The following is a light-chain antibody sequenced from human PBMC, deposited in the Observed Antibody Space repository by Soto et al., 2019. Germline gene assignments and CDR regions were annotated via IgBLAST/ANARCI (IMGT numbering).Light chain of an antibody. J-gene: IGKJ1*01. CDR1: QSISTW. CDR2: RAS. CDR3: QQYNSYQT. Sequence: DIQRTLSAPTLSASVRERVAINCRARQSISTWLAWYQQKPGKAPKLLIYRASTLESGVPSRFSGSGSGTDFTLTISSLQPDDFATYYCQQYNSYQTFGQGTKVDIK. V-gene: IGKV1-5*03.